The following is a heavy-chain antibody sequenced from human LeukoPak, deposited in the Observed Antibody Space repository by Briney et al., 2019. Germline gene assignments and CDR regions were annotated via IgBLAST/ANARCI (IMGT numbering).Heavy chain of an antibody. Sequence: SETLSLTCTVSRGSISGSSFSWVWMRQPPGKGLEWIGSIYYGGNTHYNPSLQSRVTMSVDTSKNQFSLKLSSVTAADTAIYYCARPYPGGDWGQGTLVTVSS. J-gene: IGHJ4*02. CDR1: RGSISGSSFS. D-gene: IGHD3-16*01. CDR2: IYYGGNT. V-gene: IGHV4-39*01. CDR3: ARPYPGGD.